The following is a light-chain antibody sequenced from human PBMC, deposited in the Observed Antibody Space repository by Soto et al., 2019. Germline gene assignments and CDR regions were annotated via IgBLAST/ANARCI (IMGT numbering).Light chain of an antibody. CDR3: QQSGSSFYT. CDR2: GAS. J-gene: IGKJ2*01. V-gene: IGKV3-20*01. CDR1: QSVSSAY. Sequence: EIVLTQSPGTLSLSPGERATLSCRASQSVSSAYLAWYQQIPGQAPRLLIYGASSRATGIPDRFSGSGSGTDFILTISRLEPEDFAAYYCQQSGSSFYTFGQGTKLEIK.